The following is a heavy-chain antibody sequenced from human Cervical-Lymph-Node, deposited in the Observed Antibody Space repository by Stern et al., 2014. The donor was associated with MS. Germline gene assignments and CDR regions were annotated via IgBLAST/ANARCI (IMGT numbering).Heavy chain of an antibody. J-gene: IGHJ4*02. CDR1: GYTFTSYA. V-gene: IGHV1-3*01. CDR3: ARGGRYFNFDY. D-gene: IGHD1-14*01. CDR2: INAGNGNT. Sequence: QVQLVQSGAEVKKPGASVKVSCKASGYTFTSYAMHWVRQAPGQRLEWMGWINAGNGNTKYSPKFQGRVTITRDTSASTAYMELSSLRSEDTAVYYCARGGRYFNFDYWGQGTLVTVSS.